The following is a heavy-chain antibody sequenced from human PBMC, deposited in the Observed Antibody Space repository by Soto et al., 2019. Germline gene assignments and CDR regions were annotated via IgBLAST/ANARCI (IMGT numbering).Heavy chain of an antibody. CDR2: IYSGGYT. V-gene: IGHV3-53*01. J-gene: IGHJ4*02. CDR3: GAGPGGGGY. Sequence: EVQLVESGGGLIQPGGSLRLSCAVSGFTVSNNYMSWVRQAPGKGLEGVSVIYSGGYTAYGDSVKGRFTISRDNSKNTIILKMKSRGRPDAAVYYCGAGPGGGGYWGQGTLVTVSS. D-gene: IGHD6-19*01. CDR1: GFTVSNNY.